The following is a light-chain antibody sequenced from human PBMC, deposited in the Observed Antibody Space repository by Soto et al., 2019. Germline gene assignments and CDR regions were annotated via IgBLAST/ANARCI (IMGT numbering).Light chain of an antibody. CDR3: QHYVSPPIT. CDR2: GAS. J-gene: IGKJ5*01. CDR1: QTVFSNY. V-gene: IGKV3-20*01. Sequence: EIVMTQSPATLSLSPGERATLSCRASQTVFSNYLAWYQQKPGQAPRLLVYGASSRATGISDRFSGSGSGTDFTLTISRLEPEDFAVYYCQHYVSPPITFGQGTRLEIK.